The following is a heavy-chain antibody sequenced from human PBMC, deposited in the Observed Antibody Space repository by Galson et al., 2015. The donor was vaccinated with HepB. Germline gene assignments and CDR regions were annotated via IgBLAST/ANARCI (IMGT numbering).Heavy chain of an antibody. CDR2: IFGDSNI. CDR3: AVGRGVDNQYAD. D-gene: IGHD2-8*01. V-gene: IGHV3-66*01. J-gene: IGHJ4*02. CDR1: GITVSSKV. Sequence: SLRLSCAASGITVSSKVMSWVRQPPGKGLDWVSVIFGDSNIYYADSVKGRFTISRDNSKNTVYLQMNSLRAEDTGVYFCAVGRGVDNQYADWGQGTLVTVSS.